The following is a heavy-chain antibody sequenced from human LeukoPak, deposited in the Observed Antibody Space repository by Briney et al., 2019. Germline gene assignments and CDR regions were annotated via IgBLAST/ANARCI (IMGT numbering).Heavy chain of an antibody. Sequence: PGGSLRLSCAASGFTFSSYAMSWVRQAPGKGLEWVSAISGSGGSTYYADSVKGRFTISRDNSKNTLYLQMNSLRAEDTAVYYCAKSFIVVVVAASDYWGQGTLVTVSS. J-gene: IGHJ4*02. CDR3: AKSFIVVVVAASDY. CDR1: GFTFSSYA. V-gene: IGHV3-23*01. D-gene: IGHD2-15*01. CDR2: ISGSGGST.